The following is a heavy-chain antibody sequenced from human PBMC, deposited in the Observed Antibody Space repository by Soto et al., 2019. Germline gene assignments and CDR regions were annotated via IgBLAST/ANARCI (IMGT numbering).Heavy chain of an antibody. CDR2: ISYDGSNK. Sequence: PGGSLRLSCAASGFTFSSYAMHWVRQAPGKGLEWVAVISYDGSNKYYADSVKGRFTISRDNSKNTLYLQMNSLRAEDTAVYYCARDSQQWLAFYYYYGMDVWGQGTTVTVSS. J-gene: IGHJ6*02. V-gene: IGHV3-30-3*01. CDR3: ARDSQQWLAFYYYYGMDV. CDR1: GFTFSSYA. D-gene: IGHD6-19*01.